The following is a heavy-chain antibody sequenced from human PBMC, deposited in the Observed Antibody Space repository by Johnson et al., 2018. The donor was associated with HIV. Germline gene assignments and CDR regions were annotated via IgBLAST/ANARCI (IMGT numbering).Heavy chain of an antibody. CDR2: ISWKSDNI. CDR1: EFTFDDYA. J-gene: IGHJ3*02. CDR3: AKDSSSWYGGAFDI. D-gene: IGHD6-13*01. Sequence: QLVESGGGVVQPGGSLRLSCAASEFTFDDYAMHWVRQAPGKGLEWVSGISWKSDNIGYADYVKGRFTISRDNSKNTLYLQMNSLRAEDTAVYYCAKDSSSWYGGAFDIWGQGTMVTVSS. V-gene: IGHV3-9*01.